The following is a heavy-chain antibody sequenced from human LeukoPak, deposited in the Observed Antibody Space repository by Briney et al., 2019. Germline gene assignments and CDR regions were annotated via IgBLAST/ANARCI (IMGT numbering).Heavy chain of an antibody. CDR1: GGSISSGGYS. V-gene: IGHV4-30-2*01. D-gene: IGHD2-2*01. J-gene: IGHJ6*02. CDR3: ARGPHCSSTSCYGYYYYGMDV. Sequence: PSETLSLTCAVFGGSISSGGYSWSWIRQPPGKGLEWIGYIYHSGSTYYNPSLKSRVTISVDRSKNQFSLKLSSVTAADTAVYYCARGPHCSSTSCYGYYYYGMDVWGQGTTVTVSS. CDR2: IYHSGST.